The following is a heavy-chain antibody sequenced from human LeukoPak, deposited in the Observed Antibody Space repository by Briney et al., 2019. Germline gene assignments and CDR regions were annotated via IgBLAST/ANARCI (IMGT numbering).Heavy chain of an antibody. V-gene: IGHV4-34*01. J-gene: IGHJ4*02. CDR1: GGSFSGYY. D-gene: IGHD3-10*01. Sequence: SETQSLTCAVYGGSFSGYYWSWIRQPPGKGLEWIGEINHSGSTNYNPSLKSRVTISVDTSKNQFSLKLSSVTAADTAVYYCARDRRITMVRGVITLDYWGQGTLVTVSS. CDR3: ARDRRITMVRGVITLDY. CDR2: INHSGST.